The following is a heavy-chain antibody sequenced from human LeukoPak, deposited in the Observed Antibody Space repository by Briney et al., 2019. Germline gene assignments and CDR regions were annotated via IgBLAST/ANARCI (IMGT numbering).Heavy chain of an antibody. D-gene: IGHD3-22*01. CDR2: ISGGGYTT. CDR1: GFMFSSYA. CDR3: AKEGTYYYDSSGYFNPSYYYYMDV. Sequence: GGSLRLSCAASGFMFSSYAMSWVRQAPGKGLEWVSTISGGGYTTYYADSVKGRFTISRDSSKNTLYLQMNSLSAEDTAVYYCAKEGTYYYDSSGYFNPSYYYYMDVWGKGTTVTVSS. J-gene: IGHJ6*03. V-gene: IGHV3-23*01.